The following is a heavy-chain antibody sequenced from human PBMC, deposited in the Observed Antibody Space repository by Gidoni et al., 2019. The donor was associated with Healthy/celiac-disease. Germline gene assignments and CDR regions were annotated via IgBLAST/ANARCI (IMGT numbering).Heavy chain of an antibody. J-gene: IGHJ6*02. CDR1: GFTFSSYA. Sequence: EVQLLESGGGLVQPGGSLRLSCAASGFTFSSYAMSWVRQAPGKGLEWVSAISGSGGSTYYADSVKGRFTISRDNSKNTLYLQMNSLRAEDTAVYYCAKVSCSGGSCYGYYYYGMDVWGQGTTVTVSS. CDR2: ISGSGGST. CDR3: AKVSCSGGSCYGYYYYGMDV. V-gene: IGHV3-23*01. D-gene: IGHD2-15*01.